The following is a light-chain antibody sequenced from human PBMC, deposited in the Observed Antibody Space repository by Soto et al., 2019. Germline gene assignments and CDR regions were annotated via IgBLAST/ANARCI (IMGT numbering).Light chain of an antibody. Sequence: QSVLTQPASVSGSPGQSITISCTGTSSDVGSYNLVSWYQQYPGKAPKLVIYENSKRPSGVSNRFSGSKSGNTASLTISGLRAEDEADYYCCSYAGSSTFGFGGGTKLTVL. CDR1: SSDVGSYNL. CDR3: CSYAGSSTFG. V-gene: IGLV2-23*02. CDR2: ENS. J-gene: IGLJ2*01.